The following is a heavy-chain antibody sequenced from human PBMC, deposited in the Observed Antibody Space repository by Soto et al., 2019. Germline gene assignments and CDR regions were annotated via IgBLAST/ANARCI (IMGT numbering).Heavy chain of an antibody. V-gene: IGHV4-34*01. CDR3: ARGRYCTSTTCYTPRFDP. J-gene: IGHJ5*02. D-gene: IGHD2-2*02. CDR2: INHHSGST. CDR1: GGSFSGYY. Sequence: SETLSLTCAVYGGSFSGYYWSRIRQPPGKGLEWIGEINHHSGSTNYNPSLKSRVTISVDMSKNQFSLNLNSVTAADAAVYYCARGRYCTSTTCYTPRFDPWGQGTLVTVSS.